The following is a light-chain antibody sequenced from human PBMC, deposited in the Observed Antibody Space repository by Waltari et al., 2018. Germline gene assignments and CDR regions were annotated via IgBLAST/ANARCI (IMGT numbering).Light chain of an antibody. V-gene: IGLV4-69*01. Sequence: QLVLTQSPSASASLGASVKLTCTLSSGHSSNIIAWHQQQPEKGPRYLMKVNSDGSHSKGDEIPDRFSGSISGPERYLTISSVQSEDEADYYCQTGGHGTWVFGGGTKLTVL. CDR1: SGHSSNI. CDR2: VNSDGSH. CDR3: QTGGHGTWV. J-gene: IGLJ3*02.